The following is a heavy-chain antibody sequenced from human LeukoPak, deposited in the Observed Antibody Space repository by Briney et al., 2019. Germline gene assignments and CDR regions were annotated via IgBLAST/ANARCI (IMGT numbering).Heavy chain of an antibody. CDR1: GGTFSSYA. J-gene: IGHJ4*02. CDR3: ARAHYYDSSGYNDY. D-gene: IGHD3-22*01. V-gene: IGHV1-69*04. Sequence: SVKVSCKASGGTFSSYAIRWVRQAPGQALEWMGRIIPILGIANYAQKFQGRVTITADKSTSTAYMELSSLRSEDTAVYYCARAHYYDSSGYNDYWGQGTLVTVSS. CDR2: IIPILGIA.